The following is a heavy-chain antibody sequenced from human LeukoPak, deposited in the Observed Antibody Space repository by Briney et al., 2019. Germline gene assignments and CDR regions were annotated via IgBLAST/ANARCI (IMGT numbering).Heavy chain of an antibody. V-gene: IGHV5-51*01. CDR3: ARRWPNCSGGSCYGDNWFDP. Sequence: GESLKISCKGSGYSFTSYWIGWVRQMPGKGLEWMGIIYPGDSDTRYSPSFQGQVTISADKSISTAYLQWSSLKASDTAMYYCARRWPNCSGGSCYGDNWFDPWGQGTLVTVSP. D-gene: IGHD2-15*01. CDR1: GYSFTSYW. CDR2: IYPGDSDT. J-gene: IGHJ5*02.